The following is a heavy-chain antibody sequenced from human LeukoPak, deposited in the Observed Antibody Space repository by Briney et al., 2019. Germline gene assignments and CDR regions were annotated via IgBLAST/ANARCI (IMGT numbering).Heavy chain of an antibody. D-gene: IGHD3-16*01. V-gene: IGHV1-69*04. CDR2: IIPILGIA. J-gene: IGHJ4*02. CDR3: ARSGAEITRLYDY. CDR1: GGTFSSYA. Sequence: SVKVSCRASGGTFSSYAISWVRQAPGQGLEWMGRIIPILGIANYAQKFQGRVTITADKSTSTAYMELRSLKSDDTAVYYCARSGAEITRLYDYWGQGTLVTVSS.